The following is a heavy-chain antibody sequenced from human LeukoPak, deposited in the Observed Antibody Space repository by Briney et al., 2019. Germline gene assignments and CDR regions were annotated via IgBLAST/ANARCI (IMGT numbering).Heavy chain of an antibody. CDR1: GGSFSGYY. J-gene: IGHJ6*02. D-gene: IGHD6-6*01. CDR3: ARGRYSSSPVSFSYYYYGMDV. CDR2: INHSGST. V-gene: IGHV4-34*01. Sequence: NPSETLSLTCAVYGGSFSGYYWSWIRQPPGKGLEWIGEINHSGSTNYNPSLKSRVIISVDTSKNQFSLKLSSVTAADTAVYYCARGRYSSSPVSFSYYYYGMDVWGQGTTVTVSS.